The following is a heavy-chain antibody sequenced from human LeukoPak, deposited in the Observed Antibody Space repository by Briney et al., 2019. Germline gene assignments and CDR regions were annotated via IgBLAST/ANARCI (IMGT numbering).Heavy chain of an antibody. CDR1: GGSFSGYY. CDR3: ARGRGYSYDYYYYGMDV. V-gene: IGHV4-34*01. D-gene: IGHD5-18*01. CDR2: INHSGST. Sequence: SETLSLTCAVYGGSFSGYYWSWIRQPPGKGLEWIGEINHSGSTNYNPSLKSRVTISVDTSKNQFSLKLSSVTAADTAVYYCARGRGYSYDYYYYGMDVWGRGTTVTVSS. J-gene: IGHJ6*02.